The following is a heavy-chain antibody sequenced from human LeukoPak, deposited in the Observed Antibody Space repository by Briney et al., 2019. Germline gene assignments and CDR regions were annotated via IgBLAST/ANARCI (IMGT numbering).Heavy chain of an antibody. CDR1: VFTFNNYA. CDR3: AKDLVVVRARGDAFHV. J-gene: IGHJ3*01. V-gene: IGHV3-23*01. Sequence: GGSLRLSCVASVFTFNNYAMTWVRQAPGKGLEWVSTISGSGASIDYADSVKGRFTISRDNSKNTLYLQMNNLRAEDTAVYYCAKDLVVVRARGDAFHVWGQGTMVTVSS. D-gene: IGHD3-16*02. CDR2: ISGSGASI.